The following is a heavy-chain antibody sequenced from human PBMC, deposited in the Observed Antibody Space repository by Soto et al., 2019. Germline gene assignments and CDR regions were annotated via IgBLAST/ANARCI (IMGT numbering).Heavy chain of an antibody. CDR2: INAGNGNT. Sequence: GASVKVSCKASGYTFTSYAMHWVRQAPGQRLEWMGWINAGNGNTKYSQKFQGRVTITRDTSASTAYMELSSLRSEDTAVYYCARGLRFLESTTINDAFDIWGQGTMVTVSS. J-gene: IGHJ3*02. D-gene: IGHD3-3*01. CDR1: GYTFTSYA. V-gene: IGHV1-3*01. CDR3: ARGLRFLESTTINDAFDI.